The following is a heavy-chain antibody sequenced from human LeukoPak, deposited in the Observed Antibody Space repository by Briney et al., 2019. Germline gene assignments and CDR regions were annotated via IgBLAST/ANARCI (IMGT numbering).Heavy chain of an antibody. CDR2: INHSGST. CDR1: GGSFCGYY. Sequence: SETLSLTCAVYGGSFCGYYWSWSRQPPGEGLEWIGEINHSGSTNYNPSLKSRVTISVDTSKNQFSLKLSSVTAADTAVYYCARPYYYDSSGEDAFDIWGQGTMVTVSS. J-gene: IGHJ3*02. D-gene: IGHD3-22*01. V-gene: IGHV4-34*01. CDR3: ARPYYYDSSGEDAFDI.